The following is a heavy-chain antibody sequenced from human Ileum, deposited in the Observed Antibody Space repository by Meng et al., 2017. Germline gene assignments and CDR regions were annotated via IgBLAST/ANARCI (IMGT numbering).Heavy chain of an antibody. CDR3: ARDHWGSLDY. CDR2: AST. V-gene: IGHV4-61*08. CDR1: GGSVSSAGDH. J-gene: IGHJ4*02. D-gene: IGHD7-27*01. Sequence: VKLRESGPGLWRASGTPSPSCLVPGGSVSSAGDHGGWSRQPPGKGLEWIGYASTNYNTSLKSRVTISLDTSKNQISLKLSSVTAADTAVYYCARDHWGSLDYWGQGILVTVSS.